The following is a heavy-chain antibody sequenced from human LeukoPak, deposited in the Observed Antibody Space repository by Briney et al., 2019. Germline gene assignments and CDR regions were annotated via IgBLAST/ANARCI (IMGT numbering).Heavy chain of an antibody. CDR3: ARVTLYGESALDY. D-gene: IGHD4-17*01. V-gene: IGHV3-74*01. CDR2: INSDGSRT. CDR1: GFTFSSYW. J-gene: IGHJ4*02. Sequence: GGSLRLSCAASGFTFSSYWMHWVRQAPGKGLVWVSRINSDGSRTTYADSVKGRFTISRDNAKNTLHLQMNSLRAEDTAVYYCARVTLYGESALDYWGQGTLVTVSS.